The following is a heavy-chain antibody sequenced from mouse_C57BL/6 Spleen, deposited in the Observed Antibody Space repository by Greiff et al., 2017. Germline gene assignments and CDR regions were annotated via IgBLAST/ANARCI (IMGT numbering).Heavy chain of an antibody. Sequence: QVQLQQSGPELVKPGASVKISCKASGYAFSSSWMNWGKQRPGKGLEWIGRIYPGDGDTNYNGKFKGKATLTADKSSSTAYMQLSSLTSEDSAVYFCARYDNFDYWGQGTTLTVSS. D-gene: IGHD2-12*01. CDR1: GYAFSSSW. V-gene: IGHV1-82*01. J-gene: IGHJ2*01. CDR3: ARYDNFDY. CDR2: IYPGDGDT.